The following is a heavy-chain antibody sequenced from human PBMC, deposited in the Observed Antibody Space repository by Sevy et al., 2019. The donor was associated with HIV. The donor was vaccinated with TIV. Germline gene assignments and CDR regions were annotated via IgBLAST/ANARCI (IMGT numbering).Heavy chain of an antibody. CDR3: ARRPSSGWPNFDY. D-gene: IGHD6-19*01. Sequence: SETLSLTCAVSGGSMSYYYWSWIRQPPGKGLEWIGYVYYSGSTNYNPALKSRVTMSVDTSKNQFSLKLTSVTAADTAVYYCARRPSSGWPNFDYWGQGTLVTVSS. CDR2: VYYSGST. CDR1: GGSMSYYY. V-gene: IGHV4-59*12. J-gene: IGHJ4*02.